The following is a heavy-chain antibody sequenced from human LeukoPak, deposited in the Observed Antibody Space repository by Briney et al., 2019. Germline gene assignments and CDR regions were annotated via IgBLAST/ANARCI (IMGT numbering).Heavy chain of an antibody. CDR2: ISWNSGSI. CDR3: ARDPGGVVVPAAILYFQH. V-gene: IGHV3-9*01. J-gene: IGHJ1*01. CDR1: GFTFDDYA. Sequence: GGSLRLSCAASGFTFDDYAMHWVRQAPGKGLEWVSGISWNSGSIGYADSVKGRFTISRDNSKNTLYLQMNSLRAEDTAVYYCARDPGGVVVPAAILYFQHWGQGTLVTVSS. D-gene: IGHD2-2*01.